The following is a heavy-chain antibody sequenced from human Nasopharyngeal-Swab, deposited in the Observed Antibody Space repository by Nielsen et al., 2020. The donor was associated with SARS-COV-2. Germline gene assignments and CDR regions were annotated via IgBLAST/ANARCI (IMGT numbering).Heavy chain of an antibody. CDR2: IYHSGST. V-gene: IGHV4-38-2*02. CDR3: ARDAYYYDSSGYYYDPWGY. CDR1: GYSISSGYY. Sequence: GSLRLSCTVSGYSISSGYYWGWIRQPPGKGLVWIGSIYHSGSTYYNPSLKSRVTISVDTSKNQFSLKLSSVTAADTAVYYCARDAYYYDSSGYYYDPWGYWGQGTLVTVSS. D-gene: IGHD3-22*01. J-gene: IGHJ4*02.